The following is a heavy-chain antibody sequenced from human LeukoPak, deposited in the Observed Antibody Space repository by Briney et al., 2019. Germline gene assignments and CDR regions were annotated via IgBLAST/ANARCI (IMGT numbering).Heavy chain of an antibody. CDR3: ARERKSSTSMDY. J-gene: IGHJ4*02. CDR2: INTDGSTI. CDR1: GFTFSSYW. V-gene: IGHV3-74*01. D-gene: IGHD2-2*01. Sequence: GGSLRLSCAPSGFTFSSYWMHWVRQAPGKGLVWVSRINTDGSTITYADSVKGRFTISRDNAKNTVYLQMNSLRAEDTAVYFCARERKSSTSMDYWGQGTLVTVSS.